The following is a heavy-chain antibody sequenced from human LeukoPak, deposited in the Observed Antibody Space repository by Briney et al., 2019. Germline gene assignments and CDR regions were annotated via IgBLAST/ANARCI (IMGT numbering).Heavy chain of an antibody. J-gene: IGHJ6*03. Sequence: GGSLRLSCAASGFTFSSYWMSWVRQAPGKGLEWVANIKQDGSEKYYVDSVKGRFTISRDNAKNSLYLQMNSLKTEDTAVYYCTTEAYGDYSSYYYYYYMDVWGKGTTVTISS. CDR3: TTEAYGDYSSYYYYYYMDV. V-gene: IGHV3-7*03. CDR2: IKQDGSEK. CDR1: GFTFSSYW. D-gene: IGHD4-17*01.